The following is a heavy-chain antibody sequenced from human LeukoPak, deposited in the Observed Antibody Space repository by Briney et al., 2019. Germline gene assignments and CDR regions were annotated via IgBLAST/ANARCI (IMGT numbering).Heavy chain of an antibody. CDR1: GGSISSGGYY. CDR3: ARGSAGTVYNWFDP. J-gene: IGHJ5*02. D-gene: IGHD6-13*01. Sequence: PSETLSLTCTVSGGSISSGGYYWSWIRQHPGKGLEWIGYIYYSGSTYYNPSLKSRVTISVDTSKNQFSLKLSSVTAADTAVYYCARGSAGTVYNWFDPWGQGTLVTVSS. V-gene: IGHV4-31*03. CDR2: IYYSGST.